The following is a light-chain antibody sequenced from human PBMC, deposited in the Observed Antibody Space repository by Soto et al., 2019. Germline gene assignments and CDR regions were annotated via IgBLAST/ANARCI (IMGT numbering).Light chain of an antibody. CDR2: GAS. CDR1: QSVSLTA. V-gene: IGKV3-20*01. Sequence: EIVLTQSPGTLSLSPGERATLSCSASQSVSLTALAWYQHKPGQAPRLLIYGASFRATGIPHRFSGSGAGTDFTLTISSLESEDAAVYYCQQYSSSPLTFXGGTKVDIK. J-gene: IGKJ4*01. CDR3: QQYSSSPLT.